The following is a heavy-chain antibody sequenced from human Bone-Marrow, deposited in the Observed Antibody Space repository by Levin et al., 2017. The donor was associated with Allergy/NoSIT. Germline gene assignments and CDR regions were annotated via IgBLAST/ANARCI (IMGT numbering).Heavy chain of an antibody. J-gene: IGHJ4*02. CDR2: IKQDGSEK. CDR1: RFTFSNYW. CDR3: ARELQLVSLPYDY. Sequence: PGGSLRLSCAASRFTFSNYWMSWVRQAPGKGLEWVANIKQDGSEKYYVDSVKGRFTISRDNAKNSLYLQMNSLRAEDTAVYYCARELQLVSLPYDYWGQGTLVTVSS. V-gene: IGHV3-7*01. D-gene: IGHD6-6*01.